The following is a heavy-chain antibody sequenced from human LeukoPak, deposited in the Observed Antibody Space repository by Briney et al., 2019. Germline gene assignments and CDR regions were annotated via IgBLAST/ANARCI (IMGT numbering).Heavy chain of an antibody. D-gene: IGHD4-23*01. CDR1: GGSFSGYY. CDR2: INHSGST. Sequence: SETLSLTCAVYGGSFSGYYWRWIRQPPGKGLEWIGEINHSGSTNYNPSLKSRVTISVDTSKNQFSLKLSSVTAADTAVYYCARGYGGPVRFDPWGQGTLVTVSS. CDR3: ARGYGGPVRFDP. V-gene: IGHV4-34*01. J-gene: IGHJ5*02.